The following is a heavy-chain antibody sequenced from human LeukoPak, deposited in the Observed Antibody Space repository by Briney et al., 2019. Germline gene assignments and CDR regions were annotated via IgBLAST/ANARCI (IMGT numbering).Heavy chain of an antibody. CDR1: GYSISSGYF. V-gene: IGHV4-38-2*02. J-gene: IGHJ4*01. Sequence: SETLSLTCTVSGYSISSGYFWGWIRPPPGKGLEWIGSIYHSGSTYYNQSLKSRVTISGDTSKNQFSLELSSVTAADTAVYYCACTHSSGYYEIYWGQGTPVTVSS. CDR2: IYHSGST. D-gene: IGHD3-22*01. CDR3: ACTHSSGYYEIY.